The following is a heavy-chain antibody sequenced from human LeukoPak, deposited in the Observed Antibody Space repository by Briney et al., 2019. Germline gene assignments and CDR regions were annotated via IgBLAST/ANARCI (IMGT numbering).Heavy chain of an antibody. J-gene: IGHJ4*02. CDR1: GFTFSSYG. CDR3: AKDNLIAVAANFDY. D-gene: IGHD6-19*01. Sequence: GGSLRLSCAASGFTFSSYGMHWVRQAPGKGLEWVAFIRYEGSNKYYADSVKGRFTISRDNSKNTLYLQMNSLRAEDTAVYYCAKDNLIAVAANFDYWGQGTLVTVSS. CDR2: IRYEGSNK. V-gene: IGHV3-30*02.